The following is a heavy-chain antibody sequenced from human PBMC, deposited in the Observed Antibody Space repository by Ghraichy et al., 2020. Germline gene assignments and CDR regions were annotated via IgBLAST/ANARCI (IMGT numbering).Heavy chain of an antibody. V-gene: IGHV3-53*01. CDR2: IYSGGST. Sequence: LSLTCAASGFTVSSNYMSWVRQAPGKGLEWVSVIYSGGSTYYADSVKGRFTISRDNSKNTLYLQMNSLRAEDTAVYYCARPRYSGYDDYYYYGMDVWGQGTTVTVSS. CDR3: ARPRYSGYDDYYYYGMDV. CDR1: GFTVSSNY. J-gene: IGHJ6*02. D-gene: IGHD5-12*01.